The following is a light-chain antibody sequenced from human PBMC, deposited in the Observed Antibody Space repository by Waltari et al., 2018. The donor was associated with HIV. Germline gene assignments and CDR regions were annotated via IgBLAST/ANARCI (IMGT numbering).Light chain of an antibody. V-gene: IGKV4-1*01. J-gene: IGKJ4*01. Sequence: DIVMTQSPDSLAVSLGERVTINCKSSQSVSYTSNNKNYLAWYQQKPGQPPKLLIYWASTRESGVPDRFSGSGSGTDFTLTITSLQAEDVAVYYCQQYYTTPLTFGGGTKVEIK. CDR3: QQYYTTPLT. CDR1: QSVSYTSNNKNY. CDR2: WAS.